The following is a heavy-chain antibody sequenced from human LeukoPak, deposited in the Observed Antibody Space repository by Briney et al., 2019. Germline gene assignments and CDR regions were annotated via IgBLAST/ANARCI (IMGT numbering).Heavy chain of an antibody. V-gene: IGHV4-59*08. Sequence: PSETLSLTCAVSGASINDFYWTWIRQPPGKGLEWIGYVYYGGSTNYNPSLKSRVSMSVDTSKNQFSLKLSSVTAADTAVYYCAGSGSGSYLGYWGQGTPVTVSS. J-gene: IGHJ4*02. CDR3: AGSGSGSYLGY. CDR2: VYYGGST. D-gene: IGHD3-10*01. CDR1: GASINDFY.